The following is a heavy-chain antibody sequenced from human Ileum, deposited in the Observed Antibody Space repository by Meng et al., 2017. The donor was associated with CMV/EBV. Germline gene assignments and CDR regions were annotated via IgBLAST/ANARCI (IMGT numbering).Heavy chain of an antibody. CDR1: GFTFSSYA. CDR2: ISGSGGST. V-gene: IGHV3-23*01. J-gene: IGHJ6*02. CDR3: AKDMAAGGTGNGMDV. D-gene: IGHD6-13*01. Sequence: GESLKISYAVSGFTFSSYAMTWVRQVPGKGLEWVAAISGSGGSTYYADSVKARFSISRDNSKNTVYLQMNSLRAEDTAVYYCAKDMAAGGTGNGMDVWGQGTTVTV.